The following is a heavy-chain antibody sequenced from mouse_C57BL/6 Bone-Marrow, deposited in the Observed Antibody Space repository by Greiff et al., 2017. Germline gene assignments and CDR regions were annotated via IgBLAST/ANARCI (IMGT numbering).Heavy chain of an antibody. CDR1: GFNIKDDY. CDR2: IDPENGDT. D-gene: IGHD2-4*01. V-gene: IGHV14-4*01. Sequence: EVQLQQSGAELVRPGASVKLSCTASGFNIKDDYMHWVKQRPEQGLEWIGWIDPENGDTEYASKFQGKATITADTSSNTAYLQLSSLTSEDTAVYYCTFYYDYDEGSWFAYWGQGTLVTVSA. CDR3: TFYYDYDEGSWFAY. J-gene: IGHJ3*01.